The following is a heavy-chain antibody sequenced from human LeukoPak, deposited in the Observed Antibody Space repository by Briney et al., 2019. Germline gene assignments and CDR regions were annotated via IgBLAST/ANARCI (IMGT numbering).Heavy chain of an antibody. Sequence: PSETLSLTCTVSGYSISSGYYWGWIRPPPGKGLEGIGSIYHSGSTYYNPSLKSRVTISVDTSKNQFSLKLSSVTAADTAVYYCANSPTGLTGTTGANWGQGTLVTVSS. J-gene: IGHJ4*02. D-gene: IGHD1-7*01. CDR2: IYHSGST. CDR3: ANSPTGLTGTTGAN. V-gene: IGHV4-38-2*02. CDR1: GYSISSGYY.